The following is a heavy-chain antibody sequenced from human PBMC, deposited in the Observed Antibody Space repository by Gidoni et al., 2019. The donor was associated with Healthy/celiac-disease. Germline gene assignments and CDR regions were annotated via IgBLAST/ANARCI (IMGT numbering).Heavy chain of an antibody. CDR3: AREIGVPAAMGVYYYYGMDV. V-gene: IGHV3-7*04. J-gene: IGHJ6*02. CDR2: IKQDGSGK. CDR1: GFTLGSYC. D-gene: IGHD2-2*01. Sequence: EVELVESGGGLVQPGGSMRHSCAASGFTLGSYCMSWVRQAPGKGLEWVANIKQDGSGKYYVDSVKGRFTISRDNAKNSLYLQMNSLRAEDTAVYYCAREIGVPAAMGVYYYYGMDVWGQGTTVTVSS.